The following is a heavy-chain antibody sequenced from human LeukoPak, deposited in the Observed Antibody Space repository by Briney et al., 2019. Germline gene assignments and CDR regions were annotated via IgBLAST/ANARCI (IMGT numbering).Heavy chain of an antibody. D-gene: IGHD3-10*01. Sequence: GGSLRLSCAASGFTFRNAYMNWVRQAPGKGLEWVGRIRNKSDGGTTDYTARVKGRFTIPREDAKNRVHIQMNRLKAEDTAMYYCTTYLGFGESLSTDVWGKGTTVTVSS. CDR1: GFTFRNAY. V-gene: IGHV3-15*01. J-gene: IGHJ6*03. CDR2: IRNKSDGGTT. CDR3: TTYLGFGESLSTDV.